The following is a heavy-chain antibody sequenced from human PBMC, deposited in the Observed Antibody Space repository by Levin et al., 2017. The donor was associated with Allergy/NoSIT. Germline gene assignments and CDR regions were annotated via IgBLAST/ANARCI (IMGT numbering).Heavy chain of an antibody. Sequence: GGSLRLSCAASGFTFSSYAMSWVRQAPGKGLEWVSAISGSGGSTYYADSVKGRFTISRDNSKNTLYLQMNSLRAEDTAVYYCAKDPRQWLVRDYYYGMDVWGQGTTVTVSS. CDR3: AKDPRQWLVRDYYYGMDV. CDR2: ISGSGGST. D-gene: IGHD6-19*01. J-gene: IGHJ6*02. CDR1: GFTFSSYA. V-gene: IGHV3-23*01.